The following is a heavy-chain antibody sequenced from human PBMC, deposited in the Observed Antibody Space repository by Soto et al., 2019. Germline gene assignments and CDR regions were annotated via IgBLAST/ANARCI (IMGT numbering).Heavy chain of an antibody. Sequence: SETLSLTGTVSVYDIDSDHFGGGIRQPPGDGLDWIGSIYHRGSTYYNLSLRSRVSISIDTPKNQFSLRLTSVTAADTARYYCDKKGDFLSVNIHVFDSWVQRTL. CDR1: VYDIDSDHF. J-gene: IGHJ4*02. CDR2: IYHRGST. CDR3: DKKGDFLSVNIHVFDS. V-gene: IGHV4-38-2*02. D-gene: IGHD3-3*01.